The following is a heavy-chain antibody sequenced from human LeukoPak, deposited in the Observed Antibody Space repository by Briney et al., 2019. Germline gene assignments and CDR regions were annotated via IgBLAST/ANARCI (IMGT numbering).Heavy chain of an antibody. CDR2: IYYSGST. D-gene: IGHD3-22*01. V-gene: IGHV4-59*01. CDR3: ARWYYDSSGFDY. J-gene: IGHJ4*02. CDR1: GGSISSYY. Sequence: PSQTLSLTCTVSGGSISSYYWSWIRQPPGKGLEWIGYIYYSGSTNYNPSLKSRVTISVDTSKNQFSLKLSSVTAADTAVYYCARWYYDSSGFDYWGQGTLVTVSS.